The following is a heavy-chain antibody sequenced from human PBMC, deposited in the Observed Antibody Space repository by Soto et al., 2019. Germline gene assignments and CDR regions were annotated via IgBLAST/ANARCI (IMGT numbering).Heavy chain of an antibody. CDR1: GGSISSGDYY. CDR2: IYYSGNT. J-gene: IGHJ6*02. V-gene: IGHV4-30-4*01. D-gene: IGHD3-3*01. Sequence: PSETLSLTCTVSGGSISSGDYYWSWIRQPPGKGLEWIGYIYYSGNTYYNPSLKSRVTISVDTSKNQFSLKLSSVTAADTAVYYCAKEPVSITIFGVNGMDVWGQGTTVTVSS. CDR3: AKEPVSITIFGVNGMDV.